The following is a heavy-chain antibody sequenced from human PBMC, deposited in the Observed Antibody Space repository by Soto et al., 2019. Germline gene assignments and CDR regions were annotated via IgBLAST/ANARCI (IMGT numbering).Heavy chain of an antibody. CDR3: ARPDYGDLYYYYYGMDV. V-gene: IGHV3-48*02. CDR1: GFTFSSYS. CDR2: ISSSSSTI. J-gene: IGHJ6*02. Sequence: GGSLRLSCAASGFTFSSYSMNWVRQAPGKGLEWVSYISSSSSTIYYADSVKGRFTISRDNAKNSLYLQMNSLRDEDTAVYYCARPDYGDLYYYYYGMDVWGQGTTVTVSS. D-gene: IGHD4-17*01.